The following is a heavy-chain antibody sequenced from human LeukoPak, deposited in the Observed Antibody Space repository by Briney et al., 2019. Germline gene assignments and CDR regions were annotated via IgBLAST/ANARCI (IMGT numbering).Heavy chain of an antibody. Sequence: SETLSLTCAVYGGSFSGYYWSWIRQPPGKGLECIGEINHSGSTNYNPSLKSRVTISVDTSKNHFSLKLSSVTAADTAVYYCARQITMIVVIIRKCGYFHYWGERTLVTVSS. CDR2: INHSGST. D-gene: IGHD3-22*01. J-gene: IGHJ4*02. CDR3: ARQITMIVVIIRKCGYFHY. V-gene: IGHV4-34*01. CDR1: GGSFSGYY.